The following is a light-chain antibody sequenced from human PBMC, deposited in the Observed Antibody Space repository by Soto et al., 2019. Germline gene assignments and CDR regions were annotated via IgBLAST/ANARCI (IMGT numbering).Light chain of an antibody. V-gene: IGLV2-14*01. CDR3: SSFTSSTTYV. Sequence: ALTQSASVSGSPGQSITISCTGTSSDVGNYNYVSWYQQHPGEVPKLIIFNVNNRPSGVSNRFSGSKSGNTASLTISGLQAEDEADYYCSSFTSSTTYVFGTGTKVPVL. J-gene: IGLJ1*01. CDR1: SSDVGNYNY. CDR2: NVN.